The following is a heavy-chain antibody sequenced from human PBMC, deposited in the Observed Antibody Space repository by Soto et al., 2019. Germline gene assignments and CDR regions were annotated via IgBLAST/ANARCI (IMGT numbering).Heavy chain of an antibody. J-gene: IGHJ6*02. CDR2: ISYDGSDK. Sequence: PGGSLRLSCAASGFTFSSYAMHWVRQAPGKGLEWVALISYDGSDKDYADSVKGRFTVSRDNAKNSLYLQMNSLRDEDMAVYYCARDGYCVSSSRSFLPDVWGQGTTVTVSS. V-gene: IGHV3-30-3*01. D-gene: IGHD2-2*03. CDR1: GFTFSSYA. CDR3: ARDGYCVSSSRSFLPDV.